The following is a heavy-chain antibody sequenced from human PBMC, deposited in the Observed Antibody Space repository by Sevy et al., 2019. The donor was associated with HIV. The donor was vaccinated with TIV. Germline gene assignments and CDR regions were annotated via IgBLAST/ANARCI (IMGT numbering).Heavy chain of an antibody. J-gene: IGHJ3*02. Sequence: GGSLRLSCAASGFTFSSYSMNWVRQAPGKGLEWVSSISSSSSYIYYADSMKGRFTISRDNAKNSLYLQMNSLRAEDTAVYYCARDHSSSSKRGDAFDIWGQGTMVTVSS. D-gene: IGHD6-13*01. CDR3: ARDHSSSSKRGDAFDI. V-gene: IGHV3-21*01. CDR2: ISSSSSYI. CDR1: GFTFSSYS.